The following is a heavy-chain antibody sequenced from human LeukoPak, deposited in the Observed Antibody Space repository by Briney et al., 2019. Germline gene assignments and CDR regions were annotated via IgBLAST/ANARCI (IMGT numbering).Heavy chain of an antibody. V-gene: IGHV4-39*07. CDR3: ARWYYDTSGRYFDY. D-gene: IGHD3-22*01. CDR2: IYYSGST. J-gene: IGHJ4*02. Sequence: PSETLSLTCTVSGGSISSSSYYWGWIRQPPGKGLEWIGSIYYSGSTNYNPSLKSRVTISVDTSKNQFSLKLSSVTAADTAVYYCARWYYDTSGRYFDYWGQGTLVTVSS. CDR1: GGSISSSSYY.